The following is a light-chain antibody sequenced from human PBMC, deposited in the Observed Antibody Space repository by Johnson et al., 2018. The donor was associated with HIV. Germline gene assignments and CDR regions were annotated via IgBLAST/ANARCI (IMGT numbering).Light chain of an antibody. CDR2: ENN. CDR3: GTWDSSLSGD. V-gene: IGLV1-51*02. CDR1: SSDMGNYA. Sequence: QSVLTQPPSVSAAPGQKVTISCSGSSSDMGNYAVSWYQQLPGTAPKLLIYENNKRPSGIPDRFSGSKSGTSATLGITGLQTGDEADYYCGTWDSSLSGDFGTGTKVTVL. J-gene: IGLJ1*01.